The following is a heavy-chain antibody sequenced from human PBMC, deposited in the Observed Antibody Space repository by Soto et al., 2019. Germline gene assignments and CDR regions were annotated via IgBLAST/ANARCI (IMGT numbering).Heavy chain of an antibody. V-gene: IGHV1-24*01. J-gene: IGHJ6*03. CDR2: FDPEDGET. D-gene: IGHD6-6*01. CDR1: GYTLTELS. CDR3: EPSIAARPGYYPYWDF. Sequence: GAPVKVSCKVSGYTLTELSIHWVRQAHGKGLEGMGGFDPEDGETIYAQKFQGRVTMTEDTSTDTAYMELSSLRSEDTAVYYWEPSIAARPGYYPYWDFWGKGTTVTVS.